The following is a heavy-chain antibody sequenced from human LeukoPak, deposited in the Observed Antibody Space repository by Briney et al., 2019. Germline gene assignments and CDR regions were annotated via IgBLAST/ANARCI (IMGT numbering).Heavy chain of an antibody. CDR2: ISWNSGSI. Sequence: GRSLRLSCAASGFTFDDYAMHWVRQAPGKGLEWVSGISWNSGSIGYADSVKGRFTISRDNAENSLYLQMNSLRAEDTALYYCAKDRYGGSYFDYWGQGTLVTVSS. D-gene: IGHD4-23*01. CDR1: GFTFDDYA. J-gene: IGHJ4*02. CDR3: AKDRYGGSYFDY. V-gene: IGHV3-9*01.